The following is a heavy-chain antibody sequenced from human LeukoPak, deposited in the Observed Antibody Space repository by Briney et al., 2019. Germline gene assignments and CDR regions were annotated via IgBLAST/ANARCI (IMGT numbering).Heavy chain of an antibody. Sequence: PSETLSLTCTVSGGSISSYYWSWIRQPPGKGLGWIGYIYYSGSTNYNPSLKSRVTISVDTSKNQFSLKLSSVTAADTAVYYCARDRTGRFDYWGQGTLVTVSS. CDR1: GGSISSYY. J-gene: IGHJ4*02. CDR2: IYYSGST. V-gene: IGHV4-59*01. CDR3: ARDRTGRFDY. D-gene: IGHD3/OR15-3a*01.